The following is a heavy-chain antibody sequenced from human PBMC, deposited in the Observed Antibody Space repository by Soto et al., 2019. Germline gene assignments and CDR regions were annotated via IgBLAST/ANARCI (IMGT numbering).Heavy chain of an antibody. V-gene: IGHV3-21*01. CDR1: GFTFSSYS. CDR3: ARDLGYSYGVSGYYYYYGMDV. CDR2: ISSSSSYI. Sequence: GGSLRLSCAASGFTFSSYSMNWVRQAPGKGLEWVSSISSSSSYIYYADSVEGRFTISRDNAKNSLYLQMNSLRAEDTAVYYCARDLGYSYGVSGYYYYYGMDVWGQGTTVTVSS. D-gene: IGHD5-18*01. J-gene: IGHJ6*02.